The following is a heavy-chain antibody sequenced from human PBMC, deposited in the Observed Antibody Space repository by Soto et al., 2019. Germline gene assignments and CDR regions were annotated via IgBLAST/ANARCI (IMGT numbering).Heavy chain of an antibody. J-gene: IGHJ4*02. CDR1: GITLSIFA. CDR3: AKEVSLGSTVDLGY. Sequence: GGSLRLSCAASGITLSIFAMSWVRHSPGKGLGWVSTISGSGGSTYYAHAVKGRFTISRDNSMGTLYLQMKSLRVEDTAIYYCAKEVSLGSTVDLGYWGQGALVTVCS. D-gene: IGHD7-27*01. CDR2: ISGSGGST. V-gene: IGHV3-23*01.